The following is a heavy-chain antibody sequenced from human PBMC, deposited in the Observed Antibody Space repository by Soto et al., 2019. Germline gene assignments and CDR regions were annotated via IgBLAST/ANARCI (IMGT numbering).Heavy chain of an antibody. CDR1: GYTFTGYY. J-gene: IGHJ5*02. CDR3: ARGLGSRSECGHGYSWFEP. Sequence: ASVKVSCKASGYTFTGYYIHWVRQAPGQGLEWMGWINPNSGGTNYVQKFQGRVTMTRDTSISTAYMELSGLTSDDTAVYYCARGLGSRSECGHGYSWFEPWGQGTLVTVSS. D-gene: IGHD2-2*01. CDR2: INPNSGGT. V-gene: IGHV1-2*02.